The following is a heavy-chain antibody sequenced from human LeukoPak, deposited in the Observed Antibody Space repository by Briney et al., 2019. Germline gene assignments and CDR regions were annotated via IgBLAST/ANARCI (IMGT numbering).Heavy chain of an antibody. Sequence: GGSLRLSCAATGFTFSSYEMNWVRQAPGKGLEWVSYISSGGSTIYYADSVKGRFTISRDNAKNSLYLQLDSLRAEDTAVYYCARDPIAVAGTWFYFDSWSQGTLVTVSS. V-gene: IGHV3-48*03. CDR2: ISSGGSTI. CDR3: ARDPIAVAGTWFYFDS. D-gene: IGHD6-19*01. J-gene: IGHJ4*02. CDR1: GFTFSSYE.